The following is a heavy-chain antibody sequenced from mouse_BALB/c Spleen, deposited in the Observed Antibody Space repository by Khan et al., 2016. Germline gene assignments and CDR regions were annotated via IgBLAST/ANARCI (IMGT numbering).Heavy chain of an antibody. J-gene: IGHJ1*01. CDR1: GYSITTFYN. V-gene: IGHV3-1*02. CDR2: LHFSGTT. CDR3: ARNYAYFDV. D-gene: IGHD2-1*01. Sequence: QLEESGPDLVRPSQSLSLTCTVTGYSITTFYNWHWIRQFPGNKLEWMGSLHFSGTTNYNPSLKSRFSIIRDTSKNQFFLQLKSVTTEDTATYYCARNYAYFDVWGAGTTVTVSS.